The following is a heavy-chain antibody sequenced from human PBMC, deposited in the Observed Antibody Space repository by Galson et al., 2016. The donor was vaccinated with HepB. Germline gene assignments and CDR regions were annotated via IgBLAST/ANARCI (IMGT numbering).Heavy chain of an antibody. Sequence: SLRLSCAASGFTFSNYGMHWVRQAPGKGLEWVAAISYHGSNIYYGDSVKGRITISRDNSKNALYLQMNSLRVEDTAVYYCACPTGGNWTDYWGQGTLVTVSS. J-gene: IGHJ4*02. CDR1: GFTFSNYG. CDR2: ISYHGSNI. CDR3: ACPTGGNWTDY. V-gene: IGHV3-30*03. D-gene: IGHD1-1*01.